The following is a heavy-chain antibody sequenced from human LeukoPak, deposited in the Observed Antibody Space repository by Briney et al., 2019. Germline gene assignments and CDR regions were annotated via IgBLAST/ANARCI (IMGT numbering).Heavy chain of an antibody. CDR1: GYTFTDHT. Sequence: GASVKVSCKASGYTFTDHTIHWVRQAPGQGLEWMGWINPNIGTTNYAKRFQGRLTVTRDTSINTAFMELSSLNPDDTAVYYCARSAIAVAGTIDYWGQGTLVTVSS. CDR3: ARSAIAVAGTIDY. D-gene: IGHD6-19*01. J-gene: IGHJ4*02. CDR2: INPNIGTT. V-gene: IGHV1-2*02.